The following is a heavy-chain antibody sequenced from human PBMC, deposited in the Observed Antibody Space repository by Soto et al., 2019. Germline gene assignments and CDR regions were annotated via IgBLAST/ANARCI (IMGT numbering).Heavy chain of an antibody. D-gene: IGHD3-9*01. CDR2: IIGAGDDT. V-gene: IGHV3-23*01. Sequence: GGSLRLSCAASGFRFSSYAMSWVRQAPGKGLEWVSAIIGAGDDTFHADSVKGRLTISRDNSRDTLYLQMNSLRAEDTAVYYCAKAPSTGHPVCWGPEALLTVSS. CDR3: AKAPSTGHPVC. CDR1: GFRFSSYA. J-gene: IGHJ4*02.